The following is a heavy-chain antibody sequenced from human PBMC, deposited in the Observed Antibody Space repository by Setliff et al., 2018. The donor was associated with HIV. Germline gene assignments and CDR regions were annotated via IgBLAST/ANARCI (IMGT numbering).Heavy chain of an antibody. CDR2: ISPYNGDT. V-gene: IGHV1-18*01. CDR1: GYTFTSYG. CDR3: AREVVPTADHHNFDS. Sequence: GASVKVSCKASGYTFTSYGISWVRQAPGQGLEWVGGISPYNGDTKYAGKVQGRVTMTTDTSTSTAYMELRSLRPDDTAVYYCAREVVPTADHHNFDSWGQGSLVTVSS. D-gene: IGHD2-2*01. J-gene: IGHJ4*02.